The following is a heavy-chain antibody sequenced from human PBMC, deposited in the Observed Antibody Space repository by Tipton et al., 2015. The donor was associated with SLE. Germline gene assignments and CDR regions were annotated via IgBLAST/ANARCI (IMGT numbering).Heavy chain of an antibody. CDR2: INHSGST. V-gene: IGHV4-34*01. D-gene: IGHD3-3*01. Sequence: TLSLTCAVYGGSFSGYYWSWIRQPPGKGLEWIGEINHSGSTNYNPSLKSRVTISVDTSKNQFSLKLSSVTAADTAVYCCALRFWGAFDYWGQGTLVTVSS. CDR3: ALRFWGAFDY. J-gene: IGHJ4*02. CDR1: GGSFSGYY.